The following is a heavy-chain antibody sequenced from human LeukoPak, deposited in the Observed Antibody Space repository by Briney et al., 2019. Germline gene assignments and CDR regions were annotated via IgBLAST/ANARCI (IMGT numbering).Heavy chain of an antibody. V-gene: IGHV4-39*02. CDR3: AKDLNTGAYYYYGMDV. CDR1: GGSISTIPLY. D-gene: IGHD1/OR15-1a*01. J-gene: IGHJ6*02. Sequence: SETLSLTCTVSGGSISTIPLYWGWIRQPPGKGLEWIGSIFDTGSTYDNPSLKSRVTISVDTSRNQFSLKLTSVTAADTAVYYCAKDLNTGAYYYYGMDVWGQGTTVTVSS. CDR2: IFDTGST.